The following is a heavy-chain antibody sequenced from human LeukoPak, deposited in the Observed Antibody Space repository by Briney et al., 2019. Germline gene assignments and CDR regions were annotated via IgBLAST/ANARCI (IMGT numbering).Heavy chain of an antibody. CDR3: AKAITALVLTTWDS. J-gene: IGHJ4*02. CDR2: ISGSGGNT. CDR1: GFTFYTYG. Sequence: AGGSLRLSCAASGFTFYTYGMNWIRQAPGKGLEWVSTISGSGGNTYYADSVKGRFTIFRDNSRNILYLQMNSLRAEDTAVYYCAKAITALVLTTWDSWGQGTLVTVSP. D-gene: IGHD2-8*02. V-gene: IGHV3-23*01.